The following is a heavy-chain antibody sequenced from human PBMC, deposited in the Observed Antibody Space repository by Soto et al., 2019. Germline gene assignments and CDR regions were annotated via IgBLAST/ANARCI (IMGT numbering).Heavy chain of an antibody. J-gene: IGHJ4*02. CDR2: INSDGSST. Sequence: EVQLVESGGGLVQPRESLRLSCAASGFTFSSYWMHWVRQAPGKGLVWVSRINSDGSSTSYAGSVKGRFTISRDNAKNTLYLQMNSLGAEDTAVYYCVRTSLVVAAATREDYWGQGTLVTVSS. CDR1: GFTFSSYW. V-gene: IGHV3-74*01. CDR3: VRTSLVVAAATREDY. D-gene: IGHD2-15*01.